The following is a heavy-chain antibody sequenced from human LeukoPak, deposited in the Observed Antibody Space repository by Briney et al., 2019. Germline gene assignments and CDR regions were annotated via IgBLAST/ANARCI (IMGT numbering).Heavy chain of an antibody. CDR1: GGSFSGYY. CDR2: INHSGST. CDR3: ARATTVTTVY. J-gene: IGHJ4*02. Sequence: SETLSLTCAVYGGSFSGYYWSWIRQPPGKGLEWIGEINHSGSTNYNPSLKSRVTISVDTSKNQFSLKLSSVTAADTAVYYCARATTVTTVYWGKGTLVSVSS. V-gene: IGHV4-34*01. D-gene: IGHD4-17*01.